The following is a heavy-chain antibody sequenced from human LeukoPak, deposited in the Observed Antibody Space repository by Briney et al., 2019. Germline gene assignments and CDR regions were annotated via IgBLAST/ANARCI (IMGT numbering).Heavy chain of an antibody. J-gene: IGHJ6*02. Sequence: GESLKISCKGSGYTFTNYWISWVRQMPGKGLEWMRRIDPSDSYTNFSPSFQGHVTLSADKSVSTAFLQWSCLKASDTAMYYCARLYSRRHFGGVDYYYGMDVWGQGTTVTVSS. V-gene: IGHV5-10-1*01. CDR3: ARLYSRRHFGGVDYYYGMDV. D-gene: IGHD3-16*01. CDR1: GYTFTNYW. CDR2: IDPSDSYT.